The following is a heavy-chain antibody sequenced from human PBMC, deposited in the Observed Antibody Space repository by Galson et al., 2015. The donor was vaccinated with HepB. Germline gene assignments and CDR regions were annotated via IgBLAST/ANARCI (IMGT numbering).Heavy chain of an antibody. J-gene: IGHJ4*02. CDR2: IYGGGRT. Sequence: SLRLSCAASGFIVSSNYMSWVRQAPGKGLEWVSVIYGGGRTYYADSVKGRFTTSRDNSKNTLYLQMKSLRAEDTAVYYCARDSPRGHSYGIFDYWGQGTLVTVSS. D-gene: IGHD5-18*01. CDR1: GFIVSSNY. CDR3: ARDSPRGHSYGIFDY. V-gene: IGHV3-53*01.